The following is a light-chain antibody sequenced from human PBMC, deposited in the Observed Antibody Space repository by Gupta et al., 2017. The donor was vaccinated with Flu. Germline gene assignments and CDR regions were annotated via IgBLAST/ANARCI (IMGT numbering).Light chain of an antibody. CDR1: ALPKQY. CDR3: QSTDSSYTYQV. V-gene: IGLV3-25*02. Sequence: SYELTQPPSVSVSPVQTARITCSGDALPKQYAYWYQQQPGQAPILVIYKDSERPSGIPERFSGSTSGTIVTLTISGVQAEDEADYYCQSTDSSYTYQVFGGGTKVTVL. CDR2: KDS. J-gene: IGLJ3*02.